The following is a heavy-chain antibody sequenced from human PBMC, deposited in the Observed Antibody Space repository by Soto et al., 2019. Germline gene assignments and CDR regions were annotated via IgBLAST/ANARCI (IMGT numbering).Heavy chain of an antibody. CDR1: SVSITSSNW. V-gene: IGHV4-4*02. J-gene: IGHJ4*02. Sequence: SEPLSLTCDVSSVSITSSNWWTWVRQPPGKGLEWLGKISHSGTVNYNATLRSRVTISVDKPRNQLSLKLMSVTAADTAVYYCARDYDGFDYWGPGSLVTVSS. D-gene: IGHD3-16*01. CDR2: ISHSGTV. CDR3: ARDYDGFDY.